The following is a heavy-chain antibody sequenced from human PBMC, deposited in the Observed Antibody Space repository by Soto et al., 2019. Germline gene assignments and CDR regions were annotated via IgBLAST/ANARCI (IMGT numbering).Heavy chain of an antibody. CDR2: INSDGSST. CDR3: ARDRGGYSYDTSGHYGMDV. V-gene: IGHV3-74*01. D-gene: IGHD3-22*01. Sequence: WGCLGLACAASGFTFSSYWMPWARQDPGKGLVWVSRINSDGSSTSYADSVKGRFTISRDNAKNTLYLQMNSRRAEDTAVYYCARDRGGYSYDTSGHYGMDVWGEGPTVTVSS. CDR1: GFTFSSYW. J-gene: IGHJ6*04.